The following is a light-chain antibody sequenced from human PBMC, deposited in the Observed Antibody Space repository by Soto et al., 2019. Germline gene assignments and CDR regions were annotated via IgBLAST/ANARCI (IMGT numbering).Light chain of an antibody. CDR1: QSVNSN. CDR2: GAS. V-gene: IGKV3-15*01. J-gene: IGKJ4*01. Sequence: EIGMTQSPATLSVSPGERATLSCRASQSVNSNLAWYQQKPGQPPRLLIYGASTRATGIPARFSGSGSGTEFTLTISSLQSEDFALYDCQQYNNWLTFGGGTKVEIK. CDR3: QQYNNWLT.